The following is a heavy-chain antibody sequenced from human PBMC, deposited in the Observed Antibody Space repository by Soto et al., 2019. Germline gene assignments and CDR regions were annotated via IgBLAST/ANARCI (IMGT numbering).Heavy chain of an antibody. CDR2: IYYSGST. CDR1: GASISGGGYY. Sequence: SETLSLTCTVSGASISGGGYYWSWIRQHPGKGLEWIGYIYYSGSTYYSPSLKSRVSISVDTSKNQFSLKLSSVTAADTAVYYCARGGRWLQYWYFDLWGPGTLVTVSS. V-gene: IGHV4-31*03. CDR3: ARGGRWLQYWYFDL. D-gene: IGHD5-12*01. J-gene: IGHJ2*01.